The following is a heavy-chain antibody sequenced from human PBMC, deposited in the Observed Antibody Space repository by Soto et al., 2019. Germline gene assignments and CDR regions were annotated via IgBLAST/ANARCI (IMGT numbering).Heavy chain of an antibody. CDR3: ARGMTPPGAPAWYYFDS. Sequence: SATLSLTCTLSGASITGSSYWNLFRQSARKGMERIGPFSISGNPNYNPSLRSRVTMSADVSKNQFSLRLTSVTAADTALYYCARGMTPPGAPAWYYFDSWGQGTLVT. J-gene: IGHJ4*02. D-gene: IGHD2-8*02. CDR2: FSISGNP. V-gene: IGHV4-4*07. CDR1: GASITGSSY.